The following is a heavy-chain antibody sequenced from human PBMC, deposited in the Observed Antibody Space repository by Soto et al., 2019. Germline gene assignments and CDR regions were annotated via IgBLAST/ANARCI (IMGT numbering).Heavy chain of an antibody. J-gene: IGHJ5*02. Sequence: ASVKVSCKASGYTFTGYYMHWVRQAPGQGLEWMGWINPNSGGTNYAQKFQGRVTMTRNTSISTAYMELSSLRSEDTAVYYCAREKGSSGFDPWGQGTLVTVSS. CDR3: AREKGSSGFDP. CDR1: GYTFTGYY. D-gene: IGHD6-6*01. CDR2: INPNSGGT. V-gene: IGHV1-2*02.